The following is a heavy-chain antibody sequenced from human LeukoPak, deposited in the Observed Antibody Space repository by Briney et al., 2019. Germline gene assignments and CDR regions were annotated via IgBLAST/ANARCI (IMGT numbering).Heavy chain of an antibody. D-gene: IGHD3/OR15-3a*01. V-gene: IGHV4-59*08. CDR1: GDSVSGVY. J-gene: IGHJ4*02. Sequence: KASETLSLTCTVSGDSVSGVYWSWIRQPPGKGLEWIGYVYYSGDTNYNPSLKSRVTMSLDTSKNQFSLKLSSVTAADTAVYYCARFGPGFDYWGQGTLVTVSS. CDR3: ARFGPGFDY. CDR2: VYYSGDT.